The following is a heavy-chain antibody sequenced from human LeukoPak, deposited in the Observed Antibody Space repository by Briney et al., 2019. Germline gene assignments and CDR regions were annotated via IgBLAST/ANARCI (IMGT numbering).Heavy chain of an antibody. J-gene: IGHJ4*02. Sequence: GGSLRLSCAASGFTFEDYALHWVRQAPGKTLEWVSLISWDGTTYYTDSVKGRFTMSRDNSKNSLYLQMDTLRSEDTAFYYCVKDLSFESSGHVFEYWGQGTLVTVSS. V-gene: IGHV3-43*01. D-gene: IGHD6-19*01. CDR1: GFTFEDYA. CDR3: VKDLSFESSGHVFEY. CDR2: ISWDGTT.